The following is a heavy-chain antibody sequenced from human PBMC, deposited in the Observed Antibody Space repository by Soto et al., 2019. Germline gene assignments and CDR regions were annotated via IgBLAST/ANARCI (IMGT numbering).Heavy chain of an antibody. D-gene: IGHD5-12*01. V-gene: IGHV3-30*18. CDR2: ISYDGSNK. CDR3: AKDMGVATRNFDY. Sequence: GGSLRLSCAASGFTFSSYGMHWVRQAPGKGLEWVAVISYDGSNKYYADSVKGRFTISRDNSKNTLYLQMNSLRAEDTAVYYCAKDMGVATRNFDYWGQGTLVTVSS. J-gene: IGHJ4*02. CDR1: GFTFSSYG.